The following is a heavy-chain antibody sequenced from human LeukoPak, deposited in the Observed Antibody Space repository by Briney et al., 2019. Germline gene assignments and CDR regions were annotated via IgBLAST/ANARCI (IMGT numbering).Heavy chain of an antibody. J-gene: IGHJ2*01. Sequence: ASVKVSCKASGYTFTSYAMHWVRQAPGQRLEWMGWINAGNGNTKYSQKFQGRVTITRDTSASTAYMELSSLRSDDTAVYYCARGVSSSGWEPKNWYFDLWGRGTLVTVSS. CDR1: GYTFTSYA. D-gene: IGHD6-19*01. CDR2: INAGNGNT. V-gene: IGHV1-3*01. CDR3: ARGVSSSGWEPKNWYFDL.